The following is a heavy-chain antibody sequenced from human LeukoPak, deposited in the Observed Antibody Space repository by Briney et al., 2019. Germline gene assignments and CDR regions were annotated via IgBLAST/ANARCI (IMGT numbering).Heavy chain of an antibody. Sequence: GGSLRLSCVVTGITLTTYTLYWVRQAPGKGLEWVAIISYDENNKYYADSVKGRFTISRDNYKDTVFLQMNNLRREDTALYYCARIGFSATTSSYWGRETRVIVSS. D-gene: IGHD2/OR15-2a*01. CDR2: ISYDENNK. V-gene: IGHV3-30-3*01. J-gene: IGHJ4*02. CDR3: ARIGFSATTSSY. CDR1: GITLTTYT.